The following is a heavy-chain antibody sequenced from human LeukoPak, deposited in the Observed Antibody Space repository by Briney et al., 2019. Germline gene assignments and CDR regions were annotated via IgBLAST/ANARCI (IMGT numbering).Heavy chain of an antibody. Sequence: ASVKVSCKASGYTFTGYYMHWVRQAPGQGLEWMGWINPNSGGTNYAQKFQGRVTMTRDTSISTAYMELSRLRSDDTAVYYCARALEWGTVTTPTALGMDVWGQGTTVTVSS. CDR1: GYTFTGYY. CDR3: ARALEWGTVTTPTALGMDV. D-gene: IGHD4-17*01. J-gene: IGHJ6*02. CDR2: INPNSGGT. V-gene: IGHV1-2*02.